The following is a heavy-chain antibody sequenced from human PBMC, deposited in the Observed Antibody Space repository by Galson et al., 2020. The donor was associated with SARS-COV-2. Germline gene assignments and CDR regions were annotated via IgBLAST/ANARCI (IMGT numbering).Heavy chain of an antibody. J-gene: IGHJ4*02. CDR3: ARQNGWRERRLLWFGELLV. CDR2: IYHSGST. D-gene: IGHD3-10*01. Sequence: SETLSLTCAVSGYSISSGYYWGWIRQPPGKGLEWIGSIYHSGSTYYNPSLKSRVTISVDTSKNQFSLKLSSVTAADTAVYYCARQNGWRERRLLWFGELLVWGQGTLVTVSS. V-gene: IGHV4-38-2*01. CDR1: GYSISSGYY.